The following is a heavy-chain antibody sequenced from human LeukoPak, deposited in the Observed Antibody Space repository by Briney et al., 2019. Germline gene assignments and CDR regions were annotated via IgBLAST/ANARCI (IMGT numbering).Heavy chain of an antibody. D-gene: IGHD3-10*01. V-gene: IGHV3-23*01. Sequence: PGGSLRLSCAASGFTFSSYGMSWVRQAPGKGLEWVSAISGSGGTTYYADSVKGRFTISRDNSNNTLYLQMNSLRAEDTAVYFCAKRYYGSETYFALDIWGQGTVVTVSS. CDR3: AKRYYGSETYFALDI. CDR1: GFTFSSYG. CDR2: ISGSGGTT. J-gene: IGHJ3*02.